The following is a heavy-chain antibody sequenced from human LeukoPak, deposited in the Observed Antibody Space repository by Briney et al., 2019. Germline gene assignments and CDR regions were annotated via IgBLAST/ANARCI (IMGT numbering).Heavy chain of an antibody. CDR1: GGALISNT. CDR2: IVPIFVVV. CDR3: AREGPRDSSGYYVDY. V-gene: IGHV1-69*04. J-gene: IGHJ4*02. D-gene: IGHD3-22*01. Sequence: GASVKVSCKDSGGALISNTIAWVRQAPGQGREWMGRIVPIFVVVNYAQKSQGRITITADKSTNTAYMELSSMRSEDTAIYYCAREGPRDSSGYYVDYWGLGTLVTVSS.